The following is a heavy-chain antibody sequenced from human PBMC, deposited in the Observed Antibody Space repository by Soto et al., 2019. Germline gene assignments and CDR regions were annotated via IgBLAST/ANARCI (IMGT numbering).Heavy chain of an antibody. Sequence: GGSLRLSCAASGFTFSSYAMSWVRQAPGKGLEWVSAISGSGGSTYYADSVKGRFTISRDNSKNTLYLQMNSLRAEDTAVYYCAKRGLGDILTGYFDYWGQGTLVTVSS. J-gene: IGHJ4*02. D-gene: IGHD3-9*01. CDR3: AKRGLGDILTGYFDY. CDR1: GFTFSSYA. V-gene: IGHV3-23*01. CDR2: ISGSGGST.